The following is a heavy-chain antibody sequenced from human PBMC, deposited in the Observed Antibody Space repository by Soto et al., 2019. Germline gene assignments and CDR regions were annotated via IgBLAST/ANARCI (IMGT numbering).Heavy chain of an antibody. CDR3: ARVGSDWHAANVFDY. CDR2: ILNTGRT. Sequence: SETLSLTCAVSGFSISSDCYWGWIRQPPEMGLEWIGSILNTGRTYYNPSLRSRVTISLETSKNQFSLKLSSVTAADTAVYYCARVGSDWHAANVFDYWGQGALVTVSS. CDR1: GFSISSDCY. V-gene: IGHV4-38-2*01. D-gene: IGHD6-19*01. J-gene: IGHJ4*01.